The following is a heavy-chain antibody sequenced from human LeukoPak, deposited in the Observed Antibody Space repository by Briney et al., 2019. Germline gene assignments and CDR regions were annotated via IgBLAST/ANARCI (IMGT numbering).Heavy chain of an antibody. CDR3: ARHRNPSIITMVRGVITLEEYYFDY. Sequence: PSETLSLTCTVSGGSISSSSYYWGWIRQPPGKGLEWIGSIYYSGSTYYNPSLKSRVTISVDTSKNQFSLKLSSVTAADTAVYYCARHRNPSIITMVRGVITLEEYYFDYWGQGTLVTASS. CDR2: IYYSGST. CDR1: GGSISSSSYY. V-gene: IGHV4-39*01. D-gene: IGHD3-10*01. J-gene: IGHJ4*02.